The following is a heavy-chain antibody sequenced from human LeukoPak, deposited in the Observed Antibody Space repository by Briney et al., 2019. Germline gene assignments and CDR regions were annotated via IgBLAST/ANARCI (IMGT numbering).Heavy chain of an antibody. J-gene: IGHJ3*02. CDR3: ARDPYTSTSHALDI. V-gene: IGHV4-30-4*01. D-gene: IGHD2-2*01. Sequence: SQTLSLTCTVSFGSVSSGDYYWSWFRQPPRKGLECVGYIYYSGSTYYNPSLKSRVTISVDTSKNQFSLKLSSVTAADTAVYYCARDPYTSTSHALDIWGQGTMVTVSS. CDR1: FGSVSSGDYY. CDR2: IYYSGST.